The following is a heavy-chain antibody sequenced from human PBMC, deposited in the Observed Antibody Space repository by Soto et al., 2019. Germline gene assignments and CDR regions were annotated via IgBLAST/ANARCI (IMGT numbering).Heavy chain of an antibody. CDR2: IYYSGST. CDR1: GGSGSSRFYY. Sequence: SETLSLTCTVSGGSGSSRFYYWGWIRQPPGQGLEWIGSIYYSGSTYYNPSLRSRVTISADTSKNQFSLKLSSVTADDTAVYYCARRLLNSDGYYRGIDWGQGTLVTVSS. D-gene: IGHD1-26*01. V-gene: IGHV4-39*01. CDR3: ARRLLNSDGYYRGID. J-gene: IGHJ4*02.